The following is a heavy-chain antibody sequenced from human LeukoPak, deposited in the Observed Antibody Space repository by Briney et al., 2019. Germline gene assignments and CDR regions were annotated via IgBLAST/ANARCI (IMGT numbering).Heavy chain of an antibody. V-gene: IGHV4-59*05. CDR2: IYYSGST. CDR3: GTVVPAANQSY. Sequence: SETLSLTCTVSGGSISSYYWSWIRQPPGKGLEWIGSIYYSGSTCYNPSLKSRVTISVDTSKNQFSLKLSSVTAADTAVYYCGTVVPAANQSYWGQGTLVTVSS. J-gene: IGHJ4*02. D-gene: IGHD2-2*01. CDR1: GGSISSYY.